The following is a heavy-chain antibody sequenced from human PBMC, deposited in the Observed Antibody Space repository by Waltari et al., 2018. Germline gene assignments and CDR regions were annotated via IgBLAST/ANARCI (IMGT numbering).Heavy chain of an antibody. Sequence: QVQLVQSGAEVKKPGASVKVSCKASGYIFTGYYMHWVRQAPGQGLEWMGWINPNRGGKNYAQRVQGRVTMPRDTSISTVYMELSSLRSDDTAVYYCARCLAGLRFLQWLHFDSWGQGTLVTVSS. CDR2: INPNRGGK. CDR1: GYIFTGYY. CDR3: ARCLAGLRFLQWLHFDS. J-gene: IGHJ4*02. D-gene: IGHD3-3*01. V-gene: IGHV1-2*02.